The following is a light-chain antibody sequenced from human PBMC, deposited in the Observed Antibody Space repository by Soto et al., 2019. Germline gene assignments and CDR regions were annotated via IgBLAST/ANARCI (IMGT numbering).Light chain of an antibody. V-gene: IGKV3-11*01. CDR2: DIS. CDR1: QSVSSY. Sequence: EIVLTQSPATLSLSPGDRATLSCRANQSVSSYLAWYQHKPGKAPRLLIYDISNRATGIPARFSGSGSGTDFTLTISSLEPEDFVVYYCQQRINWPLTFGGGTKVEIK. J-gene: IGKJ4*01. CDR3: QQRINWPLT.